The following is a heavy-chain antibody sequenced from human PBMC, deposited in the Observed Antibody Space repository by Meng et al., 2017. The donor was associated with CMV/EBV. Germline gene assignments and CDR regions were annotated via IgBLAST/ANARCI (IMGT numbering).Heavy chain of an antibody. CDR3: ARWARSSPRFDY. D-gene: IGHD6-13*01. CDR1: GGSVSSGSYY. CDR2: IYYSGST. J-gene: IGHJ4*02. V-gene: IGHV4-61*01. Sequence: SETLSLTCTVSGGSVSSGSYYWSWIRQPPGKGLEWIGYIYYSGSTNYNPSLKSRVTISVDTSKNQFSLKLSSVTAADTAVYYCARWARSSPRFDYWGQGTLVTVSS.